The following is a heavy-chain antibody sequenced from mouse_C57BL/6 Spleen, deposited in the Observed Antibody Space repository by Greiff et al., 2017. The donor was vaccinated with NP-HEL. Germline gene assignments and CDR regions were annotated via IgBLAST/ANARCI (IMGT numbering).Heavy chain of an antibody. Sequence: VQLQQPGAELVRPGSSVKLSCKASGYTFTSYWMDWVKQRPGQGLEWIGNICPSDSETHYNQKFKDKATLTVDKSSSTAYMQLSSLTSEDSAVYYCAREGYSNYEGFAYWGQGTLVTVSA. D-gene: IGHD2-5*01. J-gene: IGHJ3*01. V-gene: IGHV1-61*01. CDR1: GYTFTSYW. CDR3: AREGYSNYEGFAY. CDR2: ICPSDSET.